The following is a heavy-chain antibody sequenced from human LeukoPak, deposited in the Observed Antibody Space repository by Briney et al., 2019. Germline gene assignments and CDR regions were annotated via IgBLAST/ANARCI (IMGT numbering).Heavy chain of an antibody. CDR2: ISYDGSNK. J-gene: IGHJ4*02. CDR1: GFTFSSYA. V-gene: IGHV3-30-3*01. D-gene: IGHD3-22*01. Sequence: PGGSLRLSCAASGFTFSSYAMHWVRQAPGKGLEWVAVISYDGSNKYYADSVKGRFTISRDNSKNTLYLQMNSLRAEDTAVYYCARGFYDSRGYSAPFDSWGQGTLVTVSS. CDR3: ARGFYDSRGYSAPFDS.